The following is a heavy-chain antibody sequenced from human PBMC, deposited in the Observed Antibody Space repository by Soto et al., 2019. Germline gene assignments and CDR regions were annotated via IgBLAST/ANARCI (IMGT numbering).Heavy chain of an antibody. Sequence: PGGSLRLSCAASGFTFSSYAMSWVRQAPGKGLEWVSAISGSGGSTYYVDSVRGRFTISRDNSKNTLYLQMNSLRAEDTAVYYCAKDLLLSQVWGTPYDWGQGTLVTVSS. D-gene: IGHD7-27*01. CDR2: ISGSGGST. V-gene: IGHV3-23*01. CDR1: GFTFSSYA. J-gene: IGHJ4*02. CDR3: AKDLLLSQVWGTPYD.